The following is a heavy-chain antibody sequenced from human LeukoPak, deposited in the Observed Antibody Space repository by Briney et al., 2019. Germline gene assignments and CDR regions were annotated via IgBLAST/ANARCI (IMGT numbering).Heavy chain of an antibody. D-gene: IGHD6-19*01. CDR2: IYTSGST. CDR3: ARGQEQWLVDAFDI. J-gene: IGHJ3*02. Sequence: SETLSLTCTVSGGSISSYYWSWIRQPAGKGLEWIGRIYTSGSTNYNPSLKSRVTMSVDTSKNQFSLKLSSVTAAGTAVYYCARGQEQWLVDAFDIWGQGTMVTVSS. CDR1: GGSISSYY. V-gene: IGHV4-4*07.